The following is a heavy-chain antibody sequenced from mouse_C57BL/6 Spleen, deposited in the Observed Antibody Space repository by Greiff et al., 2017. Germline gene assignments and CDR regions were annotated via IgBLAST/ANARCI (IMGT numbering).Heavy chain of an antibody. D-gene: IGHD4-1*01. J-gene: IGHJ4*01. V-gene: IGHV1-64*01. CDR2: IHPNSGST. CDR3: ARDWDYAMDY. CDR1: GYTFTSYW. Sequence: QVQLQQSGAELVKPGASVKLSCKASGYTFTSYWMHWVKQRPGQGLEWIGMIHPNSGSTNYNEKFKSKATLTVDKSSSTAYMQLSSLTSEDSAVYYCARDWDYAMDYWGQGTSVTVSS.